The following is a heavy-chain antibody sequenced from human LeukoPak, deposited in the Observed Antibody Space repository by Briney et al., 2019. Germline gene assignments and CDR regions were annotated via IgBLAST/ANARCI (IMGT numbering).Heavy chain of an antibody. CDR3: ARDRTTVVQMDV. V-gene: IGHV1-46*01. D-gene: IGHD4-23*01. CDR2: INPSGGST. Sequence: GASVKVSCKASGYTFTSYYMHWVRQAPGQGLEWMGIINPSGGSTSYAQKFQGRVTMTRDMSTSTVYMELSSLRSEDTAVYYCARDRTTVVQMDVWGKGTTVTVSS. CDR1: GYTFTSYY. J-gene: IGHJ6*04.